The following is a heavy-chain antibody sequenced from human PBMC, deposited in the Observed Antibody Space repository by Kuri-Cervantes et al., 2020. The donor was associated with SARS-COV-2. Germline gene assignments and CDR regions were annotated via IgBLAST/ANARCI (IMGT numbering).Heavy chain of an antibody. D-gene: IGHD3-22*01. V-gene: IGHV4-39*07. J-gene: IGHJ6*02. CDR2: IYYSGST. CDR1: GGSISSSSYY. Sequence: ESLKISCTVSGGSISSSSYYWGWIRQPPGKGLEWIGSIYYSGSTNYNPSLKSRVTISVDTSKNQFSLKLSSVTAADTAVYYCARRVVSGMDVWGQGTTVTVSS. CDR3: ARRVVSGMDV.